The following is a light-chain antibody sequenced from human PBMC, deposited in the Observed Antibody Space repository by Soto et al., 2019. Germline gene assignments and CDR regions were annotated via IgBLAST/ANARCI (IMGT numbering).Light chain of an antibody. CDR2: EVT. J-gene: IGLJ1*01. Sequence: QSVLTQPASVSGSPGQSITISCTGTSSDVGNYKYVSWYQQHPGKAPKLMIHEVTNRPSGVSDRFSGSKSGNTASLTISGLQAEDEAEYYCRSYTSRDTHVFGTGTRSPS. V-gene: IGLV2-14*03. CDR1: SSDVGNYKY. CDR3: RSYTSRDTHV.